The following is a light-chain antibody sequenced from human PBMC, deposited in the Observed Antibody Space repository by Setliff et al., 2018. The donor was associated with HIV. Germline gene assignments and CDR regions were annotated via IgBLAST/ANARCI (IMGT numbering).Light chain of an antibody. Sequence: QSVLTQPASVSGSPGQSISISCSGSHTDIGAYNYVSWYQQHPGKVPRLIIYEVSHRPSGVSDRISGAKSGNTASLFISGLQAEDEATYYCSSYSTSNTFVLFGGGTKVTVL. J-gene: IGLJ2*01. CDR3: SSYSTSNTFVL. V-gene: IGLV2-14*03. CDR1: HTDIGAYNY. CDR2: EVS.